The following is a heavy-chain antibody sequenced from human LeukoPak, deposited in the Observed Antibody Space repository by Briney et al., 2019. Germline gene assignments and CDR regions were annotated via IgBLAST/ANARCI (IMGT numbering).Heavy chain of an antibody. D-gene: IGHD3-10*01. CDR2: MNPNSGNT. CDR1: GYTFTSYD. CDR3: ARVASITMVRGGYYMDV. Sequence: ASVKVSCKASGYTFTSYDINWVRQATGQGLEWMGWMNPNSGNTNYAQKLQGRVTMTTDTSTSTAYMELRSLRSDDTAVYYCARVASITMVRGGYYMDVWGKGTTVTVSS. J-gene: IGHJ6*03. V-gene: IGHV1-18*01.